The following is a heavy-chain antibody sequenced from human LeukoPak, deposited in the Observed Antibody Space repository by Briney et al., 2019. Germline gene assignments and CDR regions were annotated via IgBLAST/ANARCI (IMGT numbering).Heavy chain of an antibody. D-gene: IGHD4-23*01. Sequence: GASVKVSCKASGGTFSSYAISWVRQAPGQGLEWMGGIIPIFGTANYAQKFQGRVTITADESTSTAYMELSSLRSEDTAVYYCARGSVVTAYYYYYYMDVWGKGTTVTISS. CDR1: GGTFSSYA. CDR3: ARGSVVTAYYYYYYMDV. V-gene: IGHV1-69*13. CDR2: IIPIFGTA. J-gene: IGHJ6*03.